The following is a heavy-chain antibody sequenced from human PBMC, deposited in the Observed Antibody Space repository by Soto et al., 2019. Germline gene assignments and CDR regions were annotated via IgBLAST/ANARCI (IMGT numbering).Heavy chain of an antibody. Sequence: QVQLVQSGAEVKKPGASVKVSCKASGYTFTSYDIIWVRQATGQGLEWMGRLNPNSVNTAYAQKFRGRVTLTRNTSITTASMQLSSLISADTAVYYGAITTPYYYYAMDVWGHGTTLTVSS. CDR3: AITTPYYYYAMDV. CDR1: GYTFTSYD. CDR2: LNPNSVNT. V-gene: IGHV1-8*01. J-gene: IGHJ6*02. D-gene: IGHD1-1*01.